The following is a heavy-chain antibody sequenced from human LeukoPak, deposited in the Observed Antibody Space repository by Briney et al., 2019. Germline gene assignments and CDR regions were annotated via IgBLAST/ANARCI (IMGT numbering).Heavy chain of an antibody. J-gene: IGHJ3*02. CDR1: GGTFSNYA. CDR2: IIPIFGTA. V-gene: IGHV1-69*05. CDR3: AKDRASSSWSRDAFDI. Sequence: SVKVSCKASGGTFSNYAISWVRQAPGQGLEWMGGIIPIFGTANYAQKFQGRVTITTDESTSTVYMEVSSVRFEDTAVYYCAKDRASSSWSRDAFDIWGQGTVVNVSS. D-gene: IGHD6-13*01.